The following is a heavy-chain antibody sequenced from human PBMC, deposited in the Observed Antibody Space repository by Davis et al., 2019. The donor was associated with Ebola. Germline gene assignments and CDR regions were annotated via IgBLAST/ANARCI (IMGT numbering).Heavy chain of an antibody. J-gene: IGHJ4*02. V-gene: IGHV3-48*03. CDR2: ISSSGSTI. CDR3: AKEIVVVPAAMDYFDY. CDR1: GFTFSSYE. Sequence: GGSLRLSCAASGFTFSSYEMNWVRQAPGKGLEWVSYISSSGSTIYYADSVKGRFTISRDNSKHTLYLQMNSLRAEDTAVYYCAKEIVVVPAAMDYFDYWGQGTLVTVSS. D-gene: IGHD2-2*01.